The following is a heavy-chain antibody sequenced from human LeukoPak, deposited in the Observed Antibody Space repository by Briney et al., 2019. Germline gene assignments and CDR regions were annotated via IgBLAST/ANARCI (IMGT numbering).Heavy chain of an antibody. J-gene: IGHJ4*02. V-gene: IGHV1-2*02. D-gene: IGHD2-21*01. CDR1: GYTFTNYY. CDR2: INPTSGGT. Sequence: ASVKVSCKASGYTFTNYYVNWVRQAPGQGLEWAGWINPTSGGTSYAQKFQGRVTLTRDTSINTAYMDLSSLRYDDTAIYYCARGHSGDGYHFDYWGQGTLVAVSS. CDR3: ARGHSGDGYHFDY.